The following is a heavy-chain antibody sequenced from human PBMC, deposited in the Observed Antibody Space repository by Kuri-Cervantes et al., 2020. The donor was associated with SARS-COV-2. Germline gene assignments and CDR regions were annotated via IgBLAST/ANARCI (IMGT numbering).Heavy chain of an antibody. Sequence: ASVKVSCKASGYTFTGYYMHWVRQAPGQGLEWMGWINPNSGGTNYAQKFQGWVTMTRDTSISTVYMELSRLRSDDTAVYYCARSPPFRRLVVISQVGAFDIWGQGTMVTVSS. CDR3: ARSPPFRRLVVISQVGAFDI. D-gene: IGHD3-22*01. CDR1: GYTFTGYY. J-gene: IGHJ3*02. CDR2: INPNSGGT. V-gene: IGHV1-2*04.